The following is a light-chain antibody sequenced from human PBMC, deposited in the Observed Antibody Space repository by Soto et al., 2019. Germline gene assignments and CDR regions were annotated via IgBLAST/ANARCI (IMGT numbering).Light chain of an antibody. Sequence: EIVLTQSPGTLSLSPGERATLSCRASQSVSNNYLAWYQQKPGQAPRLLIYGASTRATGIPARFSGSGSGTDFTLTISRLGPEDFAVYYCQQYGSSPLTFGGGTKVDIK. CDR3: QQYGSSPLT. CDR2: GAS. CDR1: QSVSNNY. V-gene: IGKV3-20*01. J-gene: IGKJ4*01.